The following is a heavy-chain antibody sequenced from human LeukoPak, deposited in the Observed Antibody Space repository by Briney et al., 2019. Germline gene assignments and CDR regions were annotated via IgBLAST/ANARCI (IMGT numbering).Heavy chain of an antibody. V-gene: IGHV3-48*01. D-gene: IGHD3-16*01. CDR1: GFTFSASG. CDR3: VTDWPVW. CDR2: ISNDNSII. Sequence: GGSLRLSCAVSGFTFSASGMHRVRQAPGKGLEWLSYISNDNSIINYADSVKARFTISKDNVKTSVFLQMNSLRADDTAVYFCVTDWPVWWGQGTLVTVSS. J-gene: IGHJ4*02.